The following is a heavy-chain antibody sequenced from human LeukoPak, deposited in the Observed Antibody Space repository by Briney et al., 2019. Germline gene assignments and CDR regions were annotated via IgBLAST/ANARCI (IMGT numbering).Heavy chain of an antibody. J-gene: IGHJ2*01. CDR3: ARGGVWYFDL. CDR1: GGSISFHY. Sequence: PSETLSLTCTVSGGSISFHYWSWIRQPPGKGLEWIGYIHLSGSTYYDPYLRSRVTISGDTSKNQFSLRLNSVTAADTAVYYCARGGVWYFDLWGRGTLVTVSS. V-gene: IGHV4-59*11. D-gene: IGHD3-16*01. CDR2: IHLSGST.